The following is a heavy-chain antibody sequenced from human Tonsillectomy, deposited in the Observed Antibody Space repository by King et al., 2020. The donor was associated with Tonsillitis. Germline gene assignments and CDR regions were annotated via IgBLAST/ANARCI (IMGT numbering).Heavy chain of an antibody. D-gene: IGHD3-10*01. J-gene: IGHJ4*02. V-gene: IGHV4-30-4*01. CDR1: GGSISSGDYY. CDR3: ARDGDYYGSGSIDY. Sequence: HVQLQESGPGLVKPSQTLSLTCSVSGGSISSGDYYWSWIRQPPGKGLEWIGYIYFSGSTYYNPSLKSRVTISVDTSKNQFSLKLSSVTAADTAVYYCARDGDYYGSGSIDYWGQGTLVTVSS. CDR2: IYFSGST.